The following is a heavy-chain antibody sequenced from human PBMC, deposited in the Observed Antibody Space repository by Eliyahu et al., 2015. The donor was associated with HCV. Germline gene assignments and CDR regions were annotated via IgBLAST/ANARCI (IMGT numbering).Heavy chain of an antibody. V-gene: IGHV3-66*01. Sequence: EVQLVESGGGLVQPGGSLRLSCAASGFTVSSNYMTWVRQAPGKGLEWVSVIHSGGNTYYADSVKGRFTISRDKSKNTLYVQMNSLRAEDTAVYYCASGEPGRGVISYWGQGTLVTVSS. D-gene: IGHD3-10*01. CDR3: ASGEPGRGVISY. CDR2: IHSGGNT. CDR1: GFTVSSNY. J-gene: IGHJ4*02.